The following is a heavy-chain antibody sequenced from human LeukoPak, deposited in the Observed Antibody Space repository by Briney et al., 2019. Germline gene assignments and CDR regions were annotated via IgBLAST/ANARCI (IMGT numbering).Heavy chain of an antibody. Sequence: GGSLRLSCAASGFTVSSNYMSWVRQAPGKGLEWVSVIYSGGSTYYADSVKGRFTISRDNSKNTLYLQMNSLRAEDTAVYYCARGGCSGGSCYCDYWGQGTLVTVSS. CDR2: IYSGGST. V-gene: IGHV3-53*05. CDR3: ARGGCSGGSCYCDY. J-gene: IGHJ4*02. CDR1: GFTVSSNY. D-gene: IGHD2-15*01.